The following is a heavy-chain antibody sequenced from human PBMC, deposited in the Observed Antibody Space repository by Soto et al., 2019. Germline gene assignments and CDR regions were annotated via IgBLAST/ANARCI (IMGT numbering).Heavy chain of an antibody. D-gene: IGHD6-19*01. CDR2: IWYDGSNK. CDR3: ARDNSGWYWYFDF. Sequence: QVQLVESGGGVVQPGRSLRLSCAASGFTFSSYGMHWVRQAPGKGLEWVAVIWYDGSNKYYADSVKGRFTISRDNSKNTLYLQMNSLRAEYTAVYYCARDNSGWYWYFDFWRRGTLVTVSS. CDR1: GFTFSSYG. V-gene: IGHV3-33*01. J-gene: IGHJ2*01.